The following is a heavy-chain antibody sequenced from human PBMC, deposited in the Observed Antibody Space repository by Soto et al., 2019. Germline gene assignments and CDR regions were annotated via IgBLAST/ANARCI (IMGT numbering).Heavy chain of an antibody. D-gene: IGHD2-15*01. CDR2: ISSSSSVI. Sequence: PGGSLRLSCATSGFILSDCAMNWVRQAPGKGLEWVSYISSSSSVIDYADSVKGRFTVSRDNARNSLYLQMNSLRAEDTAVYYCARDFYCSRGRCYAIDYWCQAILVTVS. V-gene: IGHV3-48*01. CDR3: ARDFYCSRGRCYAIDY. J-gene: IGHJ4*02. CDR1: GFILSDCA.